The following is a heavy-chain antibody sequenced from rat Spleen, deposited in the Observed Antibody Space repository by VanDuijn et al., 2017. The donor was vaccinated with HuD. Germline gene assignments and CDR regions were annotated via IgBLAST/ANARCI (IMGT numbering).Heavy chain of an antibody. D-gene: IGHD5-1*01. CDR3: AREGVDWEGDYFDY. CDR1: GFSLTSYS. V-gene: IGHV2-45*01. Sequence: QVQLKESGPGLVQPSETLSLTCTVSGFSLTSYSVHWVRQPPGKGLEWMAGLWGDGSTDYNSTLKSRLSISRDTSKSQVFLKMNSLQSEDTTTYYCAREGVDWEGDYFDYWGQGVMVTVSS. CDR2: LWGDGST. J-gene: IGHJ2*01.